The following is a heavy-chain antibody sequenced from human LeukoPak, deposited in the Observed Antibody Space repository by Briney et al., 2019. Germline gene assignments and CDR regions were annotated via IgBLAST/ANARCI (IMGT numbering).Heavy chain of an antibody. CDR3: AREPNWNFLKNWFDP. V-gene: IGHV3-30*02. Sequence: GGSLRLSCAASGFTFSSYGMHWVRQAPGKGLEWVAFIRYDGSNKYYADSVKGRFTISRDNAKNSLYLQMNSLRAEDTAVYYCAREPNWNFLKNWFDPWGQGTLVTVSS. D-gene: IGHD1-7*01. CDR2: IRYDGSNK. J-gene: IGHJ5*02. CDR1: GFTFSSYG.